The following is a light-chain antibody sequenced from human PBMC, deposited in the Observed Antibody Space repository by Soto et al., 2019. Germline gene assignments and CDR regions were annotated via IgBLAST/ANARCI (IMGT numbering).Light chain of an antibody. Sequence: QSALTQPASVSGSPGQSITISCTGTSSDVGGYNYVSWYQQHPGKAPKLMIYDVTNRPSGVSNRFSGSKSGNTASLTISGLQAEDEADYCCGSYRSTTAVFGTGTKVTVL. CDR2: DVT. J-gene: IGLJ1*01. CDR3: GSYRSTTAV. CDR1: SSDVGGYNY. V-gene: IGLV2-14*01.